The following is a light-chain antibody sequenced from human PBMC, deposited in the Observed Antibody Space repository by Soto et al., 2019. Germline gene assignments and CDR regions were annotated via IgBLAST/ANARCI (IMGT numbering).Light chain of an antibody. V-gene: IGKV3-15*01. CDR2: NAY. Sequence: EIVMTQSPASLSVSPGESVTLSCRASQGVATTLAWYRQQPGQAPRLLIYNAYIRASGVPARFSGSGSGTEFTLTISSLQSEDFATYYCQQANSFPFTFGPGTKVDV. J-gene: IGKJ3*01. CDR1: QGVATT. CDR3: QQANSFPFT.